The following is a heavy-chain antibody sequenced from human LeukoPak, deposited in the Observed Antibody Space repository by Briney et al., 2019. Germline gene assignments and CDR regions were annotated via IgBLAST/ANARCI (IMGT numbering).Heavy chain of an antibody. CDR2: IYHSGNT. V-gene: IGHV4-38-2*02. Sequence: PSETLSLTCTVSGYSISSGYYWAWIRQSPGKGLEWIGSIYHSGNTYYNPSLKSRVTISVDTSRNQFSLNLSSMTAADTAVYYCARDRSSGLDYWGQGTLVTVSS. D-gene: IGHD1-26*01. CDR1: GYSISSGYY. CDR3: ARDRSSGLDY. J-gene: IGHJ4*02.